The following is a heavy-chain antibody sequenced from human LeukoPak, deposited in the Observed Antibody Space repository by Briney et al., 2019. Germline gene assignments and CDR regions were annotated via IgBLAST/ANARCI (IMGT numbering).Heavy chain of an antibody. CDR3: AKGTSYASSWYSY. V-gene: IGHV3-9*01. Sequence: PGRSLRLSRAASGFTFDDYAMHWVRQAPGKGLEWISGISWNSDSVGYADSVKGRFTISRDNAKNSLYLQMSSLRVEDTAFYYCAKGTSYASSWYSYWGQGTLVTVSS. D-gene: IGHD6-13*01. CDR2: ISWNSDSV. CDR1: GFTFDDYA. J-gene: IGHJ4*02.